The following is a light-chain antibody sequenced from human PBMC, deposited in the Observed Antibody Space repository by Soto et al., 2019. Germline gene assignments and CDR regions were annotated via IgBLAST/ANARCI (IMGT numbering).Light chain of an antibody. CDR3: SSYAGNNNRYV. Sequence: QSALTQPPSASGSPGQSVTISCTGTSSDVGGYNFVSWYQQHPDKAPKLMIYGVNKRPSGVPNRFSGSKSGNTASLTVSGLQAEDEADYYCSSYAGNNNRYVFGTGTKLTVL. J-gene: IGLJ1*01. CDR1: SSDVGGYNF. CDR2: GVN. V-gene: IGLV2-8*01.